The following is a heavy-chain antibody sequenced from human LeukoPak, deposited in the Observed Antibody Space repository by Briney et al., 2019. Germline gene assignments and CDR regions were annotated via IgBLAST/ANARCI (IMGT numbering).Heavy chain of an antibody. CDR2: IRYDGSNK. V-gene: IGHV3-30*02. CDR1: GFTFSSYG. D-gene: IGHD3-10*01. J-gene: IGHJ4*02. CDR3: ARVYGSEIDY. Sequence: GGSLRLSCAASGFTFSSYGMHWVRQAPGKGLEWVAFIRYDGSNKYYADSVKGRFTISRDNSRNTLFLQMNSLRPKDTAVYYCARVYGSEIDYWGQGTLVTVSS.